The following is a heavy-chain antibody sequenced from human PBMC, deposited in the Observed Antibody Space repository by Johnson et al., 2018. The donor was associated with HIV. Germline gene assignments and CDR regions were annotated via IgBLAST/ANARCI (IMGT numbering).Heavy chain of an antibody. D-gene: IGHD6-13*01. J-gene: IGHJ3*02. CDR1: GFSVSDNY. CDR2: IYSGGTS. Sequence: VQLVESGGALIQPGGSLRLSCVGSGFSVSDNYMSWVRQAPGKGLAWVSIIYSGGTSYYAGSVRGRFTISRDDSKNTVFLQMNSLRAEDTAGYYCARVPRIEQQLVHAFDIWGQGTMVTVSS. CDR3: ARVPRIEQQLVHAFDI. V-gene: IGHV3-53*01.